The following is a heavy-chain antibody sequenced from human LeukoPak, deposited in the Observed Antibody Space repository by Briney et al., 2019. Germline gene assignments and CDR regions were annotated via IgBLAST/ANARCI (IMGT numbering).Heavy chain of an antibody. CDR1: GGSISSYY. CDR3: ARHVVVVPAAITLPDAFDI. Sequence: PSETLSLTCTVSGGSISSYYWSWIRQPPGKGLEWIGYIYYSGSTNYNPSLKSRVTISVDTSKNQFSLKLSSVTAADTAVYYCARHVVVVPAAITLPDAFDIWGQGTMVTVSS. J-gene: IGHJ3*02. V-gene: IGHV4-59*08. CDR2: IYYSGST. D-gene: IGHD2-2*02.